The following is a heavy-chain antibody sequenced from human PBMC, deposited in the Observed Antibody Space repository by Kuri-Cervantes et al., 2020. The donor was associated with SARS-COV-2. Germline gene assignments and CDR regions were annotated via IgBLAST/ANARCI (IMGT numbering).Heavy chain of an antibody. Sequence: GESLKISCKGSGYSFTSYWIGWVRQMPGKGLEWMGIIYPGDSDTRYSPSFQGQVTISADKSISTAYLQWSSLKASDTAMYYCARDGAPNYYDSSGYYYVDYFDYWGQGTLVTVSS. CDR2: IYPGDSDT. J-gene: IGHJ4*02. D-gene: IGHD3-22*01. CDR3: ARDGAPNYYDSSGYYYVDYFDY. CDR1: GYSFTSYW. V-gene: IGHV5-51*01.